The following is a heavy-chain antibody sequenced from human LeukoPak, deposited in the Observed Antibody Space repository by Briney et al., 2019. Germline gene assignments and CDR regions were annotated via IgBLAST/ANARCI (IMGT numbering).Heavy chain of an antibody. Sequence: GGSLRLSCAASGFTFSSYAMSWVRQAPGKGLEWVSAISGSGGSTYYADSVKGRFTISRDNSKNTLYLQMNSQRAEDTAVYYCAKADFWSGYSPNWFDPWGQGTLVTVSS. CDR1: GFTFSSYA. V-gene: IGHV3-23*01. CDR2: ISGSGGST. D-gene: IGHD3-3*01. J-gene: IGHJ5*02. CDR3: AKADFWSGYSPNWFDP.